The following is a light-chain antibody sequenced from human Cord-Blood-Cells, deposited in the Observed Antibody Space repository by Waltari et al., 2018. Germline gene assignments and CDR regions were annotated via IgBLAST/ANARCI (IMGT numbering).Light chain of an antibody. J-gene: IGLJ2*01. CDR2: STS. CDR1: TSPVPRGYY. V-gene: IGLV7-43*01. Sequence: QTVVTPEPSLPVSPGGPSPLTWPSTTSPVPRGYYPTWFQQKPGQAPRALIYSTSNKHSWTPARFSGSLLGGKAALTLSGVQREDEAEYYCLLYYGGAVVFGGGTKLTVL. CDR3: LLYYGGAVV.